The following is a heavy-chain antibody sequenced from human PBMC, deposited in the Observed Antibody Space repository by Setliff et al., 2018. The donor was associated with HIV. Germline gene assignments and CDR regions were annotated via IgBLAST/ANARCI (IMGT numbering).Heavy chain of an antibody. J-gene: IGHJ3*02. CDR2: FIPILDIT. Sequence: SVKVSCKASGYTFSTYAINWVRQAPGQGLEWMGQFIPILDITNYAQKFQGRVTITADKSTNTMYMEMTSLTSEDTAVYYCAGPRGDEAFDIWGQGTMVTVSS. D-gene: IGHD3-10*01. V-gene: IGHV1-69*10. CDR3: AGPRGDEAFDI. CDR1: GYTFSTYA.